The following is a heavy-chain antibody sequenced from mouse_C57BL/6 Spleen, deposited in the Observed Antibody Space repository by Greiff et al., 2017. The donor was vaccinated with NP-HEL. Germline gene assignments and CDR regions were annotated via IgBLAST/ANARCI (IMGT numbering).Heavy chain of an antibody. CDR3: ARAPIYYDYDVGYFDY. D-gene: IGHD2-4*01. V-gene: IGHV3-6*01. CDR2: ISYDGSN. Sequence: VQLKESGPGLVKPSQSLSLTCSVTGYSITSGYYWNWIRQFPGNKLEWMGYISYDGSNNYNPSLKNRISITRDTSKNQFFLKLNSVTTEDTATYYCARAPIYYDYDVGYFDYWGQGTTLTVSS. J-gene: IGHJ2*01. CDR1: GYSITSGYY.